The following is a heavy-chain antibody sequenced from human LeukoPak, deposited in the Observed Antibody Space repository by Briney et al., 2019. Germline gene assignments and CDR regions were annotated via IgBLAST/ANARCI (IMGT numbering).Heavy chain of an antibody. CDR3: ARMGGELPDY. V-gene: IGHV4-39*07. Sequence: SETLSFTCTVSGGSISSSLYYWGWIRQPPGKGLEWIGSIYYTGTTYYNPSLKSRVTISLDTSRNQFSLKLGSVTAADTAVYYCARMGGELPDYWGQGTLVTVSS. J-gene: IGHJ4*02. CDR1: GGSISSSLYY. D-gene: IGHD1-26*01. CDR2: IYYTGTT.